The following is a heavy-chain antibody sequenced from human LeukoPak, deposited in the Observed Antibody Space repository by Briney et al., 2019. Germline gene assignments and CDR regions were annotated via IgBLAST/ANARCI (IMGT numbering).Heavy chain of an antibody. Sequence: SKTLSLTCTVSGGSISSYYWSWIRQPAGKGLEWIGRIYTSGSTNYNPSLKSRVTMSVDTSKNQFSLKLSSVTAADTAVYYCARVVVPAAKYYYYMDVWGKGTTVTVSS. CDR3: ARVVVPAAKYYYYMDV. V-gene: IGHV4-4*07. CDR2: IYTSGST. CDR1: GGSISSYY. J-gene: IGHJ6*03. D-gene: IGHD2-2*01.